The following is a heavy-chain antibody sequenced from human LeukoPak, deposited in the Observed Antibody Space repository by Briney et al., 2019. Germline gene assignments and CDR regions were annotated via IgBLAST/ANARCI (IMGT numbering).Heavy chain of an antibody. J-gene: IGHJ4*02. Sequence: PGGSLRLSCAASGFTFSNYSMNWVRQAPGKGLEWVSSISSRSSYIYYVDSVKGRFTISRDNAKNSLYLQMNSLRAEDTAVYYCAKAGYSSSWYCSYWGQGTLVTVSS. V-gene: IGHV3-21*01. CDR2: ISSRSSYI. D-gene: IGHD6-13*01. CDR3: AKAGYSSSWYCSY. CDR1: GFTFSNYS.